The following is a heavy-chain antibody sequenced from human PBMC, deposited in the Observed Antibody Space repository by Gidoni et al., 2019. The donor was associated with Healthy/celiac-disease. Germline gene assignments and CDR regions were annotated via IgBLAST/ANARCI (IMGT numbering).Heavy chain of an antibody. CDR2: ISGSGGST. D-gene: IGHD3-10*01. Sequence: EVQLLESGGGLVQPGGSLRLSCAASGLPFSSYAMSWVRQAPGKGLEWVAAISGSGGSTYYADSVKGLFTISRDNSKNTLYLQMNSLRAEDTAVYYCAKTRTAGRYPVYYFDYWGQGTLVTVSS. J-gene: IGHJ4*02. V-gene: IGHV3-23*01. CDR1: GLPFSSYA. CDR3: AKTRTAGRYPVYYFDY.